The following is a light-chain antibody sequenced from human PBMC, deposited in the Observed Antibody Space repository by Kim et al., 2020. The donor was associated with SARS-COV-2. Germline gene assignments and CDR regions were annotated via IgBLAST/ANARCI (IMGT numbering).Light chain of an antibody. CDR3: QQYDNLPLT. V-gene: IGKV1-33*01. J-gene: IGKJ5*01. CDR2: DAS. Sequence: ASVGSRVTITCQASQDISNYLTWYQQKPGHAPKLLIYDASNLETGVPSRFSGSGSGTDFTFTISSLQPEDIAIYYCQQYDNLPLTFGPGTRLEIK. CDR1: QDISNY.